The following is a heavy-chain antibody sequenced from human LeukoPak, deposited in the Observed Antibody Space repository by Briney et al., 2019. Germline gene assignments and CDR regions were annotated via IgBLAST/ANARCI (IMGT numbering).Heavy chain of an antibody. CDR3: ARDNSVEDTAWWFDP. V-gene: IGHV1-18*01. D-gene: IGHD4-23*01. Sequence: ASVKVSCKASGYTDTSYGISWVRQAPGQGLEWMGWISAYNGNTNYAQKLQGRVTMTRDMSTSTDYMELSSLRSEDTAVYYCARDNSVEDTAWWFDPWGQGTLVTVSS. J-gene: IGHJ5*02. CDR2: ISAYNGNT. CDR1: GYTDTSYG.